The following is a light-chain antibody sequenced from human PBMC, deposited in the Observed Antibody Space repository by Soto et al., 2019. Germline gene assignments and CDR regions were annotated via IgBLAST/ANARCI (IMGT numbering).Light chain of an antibody. V-gene: IGKV4-1*01. J-gene: IGKJ2*01. CDR1: QSVLYSSNNKNY. CDR2: WAS. CDR3: QQYESTPPT. Sequence: DIVMTQSPDSLAVSLGERATINCKSSQSVLYSSNNKNYLAWYQQRPGQPPKLLIYWASTRESGGPDRFSGSGSRTDITLTSTSLQAEYVAVYYCQQYESTPPTFGQGTKLEIK.